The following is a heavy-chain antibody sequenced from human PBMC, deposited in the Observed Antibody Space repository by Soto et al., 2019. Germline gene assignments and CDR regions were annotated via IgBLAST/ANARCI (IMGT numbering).Heavy chain of an antibody. J-gene: IGHJ4*02. CDR3: VKQAHGLDGVAFDY. CDR2: VSTSGRST. D-gene: IGHD2-15*01. Sequence: SLRLSCSASGFIFSESTIYWVRQVPGKGLEAISAVSTSGRSTYYADSVKDRFTISRDNSKNTLFLQMGSLRPEDTAIYYCVKQAHGLDGVAFDYWGQGTQVTVSS. CDR1: GFIFSEST. V-gene: IGHV3-64D*06.